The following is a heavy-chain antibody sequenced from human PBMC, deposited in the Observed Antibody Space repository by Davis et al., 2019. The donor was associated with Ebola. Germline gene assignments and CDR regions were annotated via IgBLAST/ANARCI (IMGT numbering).Heavy chain of an antibody. CDR3: ARTSIVGTTTTASDI. CDR1: GYTFKNYA. D-gene: IGHD1-26*01. Sequence: ASVKVSCKASGYTFKNYAITWVRQAPGQGLEWMGWISVYNGNTNYAQKLQGRVTMTTDTSTGTAYMELRSLRSDDTAVYFCARTSIVGTTTTASDIWGQGTKVTVSS. CDR2: ISVYNGNT. V-gene: IGHV1-18*01. J-gene: IGHJ3*02.